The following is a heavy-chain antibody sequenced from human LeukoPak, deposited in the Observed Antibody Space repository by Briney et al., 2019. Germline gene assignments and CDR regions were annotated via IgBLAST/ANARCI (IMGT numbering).Heavy chain of an antibody. CDR1: GDTFSRYA. J-gene: IGHJ6*03. CDR3: ATTGGDIYYYYMDV. Sequence: ASVKVSCKASGDTFSRYAISWVRQAPGQGLEWMGGIIPVLSTANYAQKFQDRVTITADESTGTTYMELSSLKSEDTAVYYCATTGGDIYYYYMDVWGKGTTVTISS. D-gene: IGHD3-16*01. CDR2: IIPVLSTA. V-gene: IGHV1-69*13.